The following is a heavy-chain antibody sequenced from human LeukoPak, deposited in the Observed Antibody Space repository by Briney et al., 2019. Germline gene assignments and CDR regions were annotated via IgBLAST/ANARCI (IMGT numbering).Heavy chain of an antibody. J-gene: IGHJ5*02. CDR2: IYTSGST. D-gene: IGHD3-10*01. CDR1: GGSISSYY. CDR3: ARRGPMRQPNWFDP. V-gene: IGHV4-4*07. Sequence: SETLSLTCTVSGGSISSYYWSWIRQPAGKGLEWIGRIYTSGSTNYNPSLKSRVTMSVDTSKNQFSLKLSSVTAADTAVYYCARRGPMRQPNWFDPWGQGTLVTVSS.